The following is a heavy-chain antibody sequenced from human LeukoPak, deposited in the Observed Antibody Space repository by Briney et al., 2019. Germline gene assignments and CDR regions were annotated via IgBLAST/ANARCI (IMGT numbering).Heavy chain of an antibody. D-gene: IGHD3-16*01. Sequence: SETLSLTCAVYGGSFSGYYWSWIRQPPGKGLEWIGSIYYSGSTYYNPSLKSRVTISVDTSKNQFSLKLSSVTAADTAVYYCARLHLGGFDYWGQGTLVTVSS. CDR1: GGSFSGYY. CDR3: ARLHLGGFDY. J-gene: IGHJ4*02. V-gene: IGHV4-34*01. CDR2: IYYSGST.